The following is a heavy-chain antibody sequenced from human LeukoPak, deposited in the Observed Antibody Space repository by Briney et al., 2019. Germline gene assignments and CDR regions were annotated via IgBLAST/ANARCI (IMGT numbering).Heavy chain of an antibody. J-gene: IGHJ4*02. D-gene: IGHD3-16*01. CDR1: GYTFTGYY. Sequence: ASVKVSCKASGYTFTGYYIHWVRQAPGQGLEWMGWINPNSGDTKFAREFQGRVTMTRDTSISTAYTGLSRLRSDDTAVYYCATQRGSYLWGTDFDYWGQGTLVTVSS. CDR3: ATQRGSYLWGTDFDY. CDR2: INPNSGDT. V-gene: IGHV1-2*02.